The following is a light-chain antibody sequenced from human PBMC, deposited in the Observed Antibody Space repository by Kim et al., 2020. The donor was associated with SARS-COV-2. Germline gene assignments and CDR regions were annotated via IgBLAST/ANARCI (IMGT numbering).Light chain of an antibody. J-gene: IGLJ2*01. Sequence: QSITISCTGTSSDVGGYNYVSWYQQHPGKAPTLMIYDVSNRPSGVSYRFSGSKSGNTASLTISGLQAEDEADYYCSSYTSSSTLVVFGGGTNLTVL. CDR1: SSDVGGYNY. CDR3: SSYTSSSTLVV. V-gene: IGLV2-14*03. CDR2: DVS.